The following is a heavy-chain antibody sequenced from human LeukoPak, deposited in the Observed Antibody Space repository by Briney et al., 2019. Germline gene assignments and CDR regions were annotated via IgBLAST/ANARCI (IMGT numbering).Heavy chain of an antibody. Sequence: PGGSLRLSCAASGFTFSNAWMSWVRQAPGKGLEWVGRIKSKTDGGTTDHAAPVKGRFTISRDDSKNTLYLQMNSLKTEDTAVYYCTTELYYDILTGYYWIGYWGQGTLVTVSS. CDR1: GFTFSNAW. D-gene: IGHD3-9*01. CDR2: IKSKTDGGTT. J-gene: IGHJ4*02. V-gene: IGHV3-15*01. CDR3: TTELYYDILTGYYWIGY.